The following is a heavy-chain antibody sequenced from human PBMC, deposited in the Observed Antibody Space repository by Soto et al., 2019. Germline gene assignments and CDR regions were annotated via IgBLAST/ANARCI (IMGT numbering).Heavy chain of an antibody. CDR1: GGTFSSYA. J-gene: IGHJ4*02. CDR3: ARSGYSSGWGSWYFDY. V-gene: IGHV1-69*13. Sequence: ASVKVSCKASGGTFSSYAISWVRQAPGQGLEWMGGIIPIFGTANYAQKFQGRVTITADESTSTAYMELSSLRSEDTAVYYCARSGYSSGWGSWYFDYWGQGTLVTVSS. D-gene: IGHD6-19*01. CDR2: IIPIFGTA.